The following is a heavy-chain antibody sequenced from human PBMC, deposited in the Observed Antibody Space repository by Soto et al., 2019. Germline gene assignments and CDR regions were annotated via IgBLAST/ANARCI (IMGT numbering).Heavy chain of an antibody. CDR2: IIPIFGTA. CDR1: GGTFSSYA. D-gene: IGHD6-13*01. CDR3: TRVSVVSYSTSPAHLDY. V-gene: IGHV1-69*06. J-gene: IGHJ4*02. Sequence: SVKVSCKASGGTFSSYAISWVGQAPGQGLEWMGGIIPIFGTANNAQKFQGRVTITADKSTSTAYMALSSLRSEDKAVYYCTRVSVVSYSTSPAHLDYWGQGTLVTVPQ.